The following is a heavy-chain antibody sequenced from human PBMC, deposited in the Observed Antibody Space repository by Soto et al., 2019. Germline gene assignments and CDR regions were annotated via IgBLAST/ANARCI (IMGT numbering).Heavy chain of an antibody. CDR2: ISWDGGST. J-gene: IGHJ6*02. D-gene: IGHD6-6*01. V-gene: IGHV3-43*01. CDR1: GFTFDDYT. Sequence: PGGSLRLSCAASGFTFDDYTMHWVRQAPGKGLEWVSLISWDGGSTYYADSVKGRFTISRDNSKNSLYLQMNSLRTEDTALYYCAKDSSSSLYYGMDVWGQGTTVTVSS. CDR3: AKDSSSSLYYGMDV.